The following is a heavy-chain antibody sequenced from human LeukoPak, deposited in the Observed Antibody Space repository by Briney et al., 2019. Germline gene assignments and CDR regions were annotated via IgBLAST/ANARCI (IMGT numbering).Heavy chain of an antibody. D-gene: IGHD6-19*01. CDR2: INPNSGGT. Sequence: ASVKVSCKASGYTFTVYYMHWVRQAPGQGLEWMGWINPNSGGTNYAQKFQGRVTMTRDTSISTAYMELSSLRSEDMAVYYCARRLTDDAFDIWGQGTMVTVSS. V-gene: IGHV1-2*02. CDR3: ARRLTDDAFDI. CDR1: GYTFTVYY. J-gene: IGHJ3*02.